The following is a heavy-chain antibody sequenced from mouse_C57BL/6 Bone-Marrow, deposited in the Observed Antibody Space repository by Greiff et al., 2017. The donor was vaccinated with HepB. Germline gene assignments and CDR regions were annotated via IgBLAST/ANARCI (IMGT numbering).Heavy chain of an antibody. Sequence: QVQLKESGAELARPGASVKLSCKASGYTFTSYGISWVKQRTGQGLEWIGEIYPRSGNTYYNEKFKGKATLTADKSSSTAYMELRSLTSEDSAVYFCARGAAQATPVYWGQGTTLTVSS. CDR2: IYPRSGNT. D-gene: IGHD3-2*02. CDR3: ARGAAQATPVY. V-gene: IGHV1-81*01. J-gene: IGHJ2*01. CDR1: GYTFTSYG.